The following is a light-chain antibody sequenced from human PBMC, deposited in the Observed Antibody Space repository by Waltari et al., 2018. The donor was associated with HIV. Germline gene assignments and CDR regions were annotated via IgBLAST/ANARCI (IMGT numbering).Light chain of an antibody. J-gene: IGLJ1*01. CDR2: NVS. CDR3: SSYTSSSTYV. Sequence: QSALTQPASVSGPPGQSITISCTGTTTDVGSSTHVSSHQQHPADTSKLIIHNVSDRPSGISNRFSGSKSGNTASLTISGLQTEDEADYYCSSYTSSSTYVFGTGTRVTVL. CDR1: TTDVGSSTH. V-gene: IGLV2-14*01.